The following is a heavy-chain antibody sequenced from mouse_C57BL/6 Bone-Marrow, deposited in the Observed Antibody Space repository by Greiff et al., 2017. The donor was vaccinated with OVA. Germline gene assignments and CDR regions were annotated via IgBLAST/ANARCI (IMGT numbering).Heavy chain of an antibody. V-gene: IGHV1-62-2*01. D-gene: IGHD2-3*01. CDR2: FYPGSGSI. Sequence: VQLQQSGAELVKPGASVKLSCKASGYTFTEYTIHWVKQRSGQGLEWIGWFYPGSGSIKYNEKFKDKATLTADKSSSTVYMGLSRLTSEDSAVYFCARHGRRTRWLLRGYFDVWGTGTTVTVSS. J-gene: IGHJ1*03. CDR3: ARHGRRTRWLLRGYFDV. CDR1: GYTFTEYT.